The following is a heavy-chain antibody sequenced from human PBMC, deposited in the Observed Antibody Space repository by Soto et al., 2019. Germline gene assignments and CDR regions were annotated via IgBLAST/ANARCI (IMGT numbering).Heavy chain of an antibody. CDR2: IYYSGST. J-gene: IGHJ6*03. Sequence: SETLSLTCTVSGGSISSYYWSWIRQPPGKGLEWIGYIYYSGSTNYNPSLKSRVTISVDTSKNQFSLKLSSVTAADTAVYYCARVPYYDILTGYLPPDYYYYYMDVWGKGTKVTVSS. D-gene: IGHD3-9*01. V-gene: IGHV4-59*01. CDR3: ARVPYYDILTGYLPPDYYYYYMDV. CDR1: GGSISSYY.